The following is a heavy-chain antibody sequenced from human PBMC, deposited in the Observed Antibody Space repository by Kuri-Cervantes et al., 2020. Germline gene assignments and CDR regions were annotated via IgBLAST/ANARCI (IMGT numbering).Heavy chain of an antibody. D-gene: IGHD2-2*01. J-gene: IGHJ5*02. V-gene: IGHV1-18*01. CDR3: ARGDDVVVPAPFDP. CDR1: GYTFTNYG. Sequence: ASVKVSCKASGYTFTNYGISWVRQAPGQGLEWMGWISAYNGNTNYAQKLQGRVTMTTDTSTSTAYMELRSLRSDDTAVYYCARGDDVVVPAPFDPWGQGTLVTVSS. CDR2: ISAYNGNT.